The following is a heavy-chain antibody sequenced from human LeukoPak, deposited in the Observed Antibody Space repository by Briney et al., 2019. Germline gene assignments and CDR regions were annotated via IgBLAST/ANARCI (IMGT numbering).Heavy chain of an antibody. J-gene: IGHJ4*02. Sequence: GGSLRLSCAASGFTFSSYSMNWVRQAPGKGLEWVSYISSSSGTIYYADSVKGRFTISRDNAKNSLYLQMNSLRAEDTAVYYCAKVPYYFDYWGQGTLVTVSS. CDR2: ISSSSGTI. CDR1: GFTFSSYS. CDR3: AKVPYYFDY. V-gene: IGHV3-48*01.